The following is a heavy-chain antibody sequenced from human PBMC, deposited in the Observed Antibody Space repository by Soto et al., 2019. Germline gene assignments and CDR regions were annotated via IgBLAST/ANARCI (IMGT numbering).Heavy chain of an antibody. Sequence: EVHLVESGGGLVKPGGSLRLSCAGSGLTLSSYGMSWVRQAPGKGLEWVSSISAITNYKYSADSLKGRFTISRDNAKNSLYLQMNSLRAEDTAVYYCAGGSRDTSGYYDLEYWGQGTLVTVSS. D-gene: IGHD3-22*01. CDR3: AGGSRDTSGYYDLEY. CDR2: ISAITNYK. V-gene: IGHV3-21*01. CDR1: GLTLSSYG. J-gene: IGHJ4*02.